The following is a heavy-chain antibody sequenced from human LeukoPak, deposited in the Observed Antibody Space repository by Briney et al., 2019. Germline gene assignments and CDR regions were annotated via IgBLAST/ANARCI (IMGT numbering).Heavy chain of an antibody. CDR1: GFTFSSYS. Sequence: SGGSLRLSCAASGFTFSSYSMNWVRQAPGKGLEWVPSISSSSSYIYYADSVKGRFTISRDNAKNSLYLQMNSLRAEDTAVYYCARDAEPGIAVAGNGFDYWGQGTLVTVSS. D-gene: IGHD6-19*01. CDR3: ARDAEPGIAVAGNGFDY. J-gene: IGHJ4*02. V-gene: IGHV3-21*01. CDR2: ISSSSSYI.